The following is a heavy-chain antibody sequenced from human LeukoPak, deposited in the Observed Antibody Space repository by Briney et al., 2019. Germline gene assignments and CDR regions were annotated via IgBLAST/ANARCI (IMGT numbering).Heavy chain of an antibody. V-gene: IGHV4-4*09. CDR1: GGSISSYY. Sequence: SETLSLTCTVSGGSISSYYWSWIRQPPGKGLEWIGYIYTSGSTNYNPSLKSRVTISVDTSKNQFSLKLSSVTAADTAVYYCARHSRGPPWCWFDPWGQGTLVTVSS. CDR3: ARHSRGPPWCWFDP. D-gene: IGHD2-15*01. J-gene: IGHJ5*02. CDR2: IYTSGST.